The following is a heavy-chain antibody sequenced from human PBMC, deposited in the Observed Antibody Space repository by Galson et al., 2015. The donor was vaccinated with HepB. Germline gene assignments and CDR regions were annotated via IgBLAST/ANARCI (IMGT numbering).Heavy chain of an antibody. V-gene: IGHV1-2*02. D-gene: IGHD5-12*01. CDR2: INPNSGAT. CDR1: GDTFTGYF. J-gene: IGHJ5*02. Sequence: SVKVSCKASGDTFTGYFMDWVRQAPGQGLEWMGWINPNSGATKCAQKFQGRVTMTRDTSISTVYVELSSLRSDDTAVYYCARGAPTSGSSRGILDPWGQGTLVTVSS. CDR3: ARGAPTSGSSRGILDP.